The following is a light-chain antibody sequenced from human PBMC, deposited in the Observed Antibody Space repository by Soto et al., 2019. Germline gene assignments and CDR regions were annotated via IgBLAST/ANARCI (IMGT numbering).Light chain of an antibody. CDR1: SSDIGGYFY. J-gene: IGLJ2*01. Sequence: QSALTQPASVSGSPGQSITISCTGTSSDIGGYFYVSWYQQHPGKTPKLIIYEVTNRPSGISSRFSGSKSGNTASLTISGLQADDEANYFCSSYTSGSTHVVFGGGTKVTVL. CDR3: SSYTSGSTHVV. V-gene: IGLV2-14*01. CDR2: EVT.